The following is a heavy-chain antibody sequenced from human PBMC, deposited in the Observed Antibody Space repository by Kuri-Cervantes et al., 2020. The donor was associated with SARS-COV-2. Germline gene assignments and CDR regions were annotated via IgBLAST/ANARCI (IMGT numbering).Heavy chain of an antibody. V-gene: IGHV4-59*11. Sequence: ESLKISCTVSGGSISSHYWSWIRQPPGRGLEWIGYNYYSGSTNYNPSLKSRVTISVDTSKNQFSLKLSSVTAADTAVYYCASGSAPAAIYYYYYMDVWGKGTTVTVSS. CDR2: NYYSGST. CDR3: ASGSAPAAIYYYYYMDV. D-gene: IGHD2-2*01. J-gene: IGHJ6*03. CDR1: GGSISSHY.